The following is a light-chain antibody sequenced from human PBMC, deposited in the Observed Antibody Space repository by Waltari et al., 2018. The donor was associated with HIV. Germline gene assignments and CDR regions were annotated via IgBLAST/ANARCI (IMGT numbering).Light chain of an antibody. CDR1: QTLFYSSNNKNY. CDR2: WTS. Sequence: DIVMTQSPDSLTVSLGEGATINCKSNQTLFYSSNNKNYLAWYQQKPRQPPKLLIYWTSSRESGVPERFIGSGSVTNFSLTITRLQAEDVAIYYCQQYFNTPYTFGRGTKVEI. J-gene: IGKJ2*01. V-gene: IGKV4-1*01. CDR3: QQYFNTPYT.